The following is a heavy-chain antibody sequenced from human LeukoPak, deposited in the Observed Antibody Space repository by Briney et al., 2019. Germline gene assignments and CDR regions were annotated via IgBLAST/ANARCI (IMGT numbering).Heavy chain of an antibody. V-gene: IGHV1-18*04. J-gene: IGHJ4*02. CDR1: GYTFTSYG. Sequence: ASVKVSCKASGYTFTSYGISWVRQAPGQGLEWMGWISAYNGNTNYAQKFQGRVTITADKSTSTAYMELSSLRSEDTAVYYCARGDTMVRGRTDYWGQGTLVTVSS. D-gene: IGHD3-10*01. CDR3: ARGDTMVRGRTDY. CDR2: ISAYNGNT.